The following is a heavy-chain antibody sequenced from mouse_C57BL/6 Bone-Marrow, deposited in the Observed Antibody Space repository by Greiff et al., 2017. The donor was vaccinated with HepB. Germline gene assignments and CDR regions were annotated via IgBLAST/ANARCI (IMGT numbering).Heavy chain of an antibody. V-gene: IGHV1-54*01. J-gene: IGHJ2*01. CDR3: ARRHYYGSSLDY. CDR2: INPGSGGT. D-gene: IGHD1-1*01. Sequence: VQLQQFGAELVRPGTSVKVSCKASGYAFTNYLIEWVKQRPGQGLEWIGVINPGSGGTNYNEKFKGKATLTADKSSSTAYMQLSSLTSEDSAVYFCARRHYYGSSLDYWGQGTTLTVSS. CDR1: GYAFTNYL.